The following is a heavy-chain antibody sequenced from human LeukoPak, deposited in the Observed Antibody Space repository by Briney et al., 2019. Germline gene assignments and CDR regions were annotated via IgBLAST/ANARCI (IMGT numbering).Heavy chain of an antibody. CDR3: ARTPYSGYPPDY. J-gene: IGHJ4*02. Sequence: SQTLSLTCTVSGGSISSGGYYWSWIRQHPGKGLEWIGYIHYSGNAYYNPSLKSRVAISVDTSKNQFSLKLYSVTAADTAVYYCARTPYSGYPPDYWGQGTLVTVSS. V-gene: IGHV4-31*03. CDR1: GGSISSGGYY. D-gene: IGHD3-22*01. CDR2: IHYSGNA.